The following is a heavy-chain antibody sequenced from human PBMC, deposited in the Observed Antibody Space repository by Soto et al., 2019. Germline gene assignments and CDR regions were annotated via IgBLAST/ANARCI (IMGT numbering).Heavy chain of an antibody. Sequence: QVQLVQSGAEVKKPGSSVNLSCKASGGTFSSYAISWVRQAPGQGLEWMGGIIPIFGTANYAQKFQGRVTITADESTSTAYMELSSLRSEDTAVYYCASPGYLVNRYYYYGMDVWCQGTTVTVSS. D-gene: IGHD3-16*02. CDR3: ASPGYLVNRYYYYGMDV. J-gene: IGHJ6*02. CDR1: GGTFSSYA. CDR2: IIPIFGTA. V-gene: IGHV1-69*01.